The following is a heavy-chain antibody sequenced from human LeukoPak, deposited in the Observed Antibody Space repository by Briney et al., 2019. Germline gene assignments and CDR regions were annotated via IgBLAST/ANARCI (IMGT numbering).Heavy chain of an antibody. D-gene: IGHD4-23*01. J-gene: IGHJ4*02. CDR3: ARRAGGYSHPYDY. V-gene: IGHV3-23*01. CDR1: GFTFSSYG. Sequence: GGTLRLSCAASGFTFSSYGMSWVRQAPGKGLEWVSAISNGSGSTYYADSVKGRFTISRDNSKNTLYLQMNSLRAEDTAVYYCARRAGGYSHPYDYWGQGTLVTVSS. CDR2: ISNGSGST.